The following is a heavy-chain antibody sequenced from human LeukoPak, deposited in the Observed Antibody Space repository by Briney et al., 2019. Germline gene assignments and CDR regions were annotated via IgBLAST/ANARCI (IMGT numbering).Heavy chain of an antibody. Sequence: ASVKVSCKASGYTFTSYGISWVRQAPRQGLEWMGWISAYNGNTNYAQKLQGRVTMTTDTSTSTVYMELRSLRSDDTAVYYCARDRHDYYDSSGYYYVLGYWGQGTLVTVSS. V-gene: IGHV1-18*01. CDR1: GYTFTSYG. CDR3: ARDRHDYYDSSGYYYVLGY. D-gene: IGHD3-22*01. CDR2: ISAYNGNT. J-gene: IGHJ4*02.